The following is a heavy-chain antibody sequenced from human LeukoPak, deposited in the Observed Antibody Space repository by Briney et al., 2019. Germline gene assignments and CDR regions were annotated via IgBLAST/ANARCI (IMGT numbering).Heavy chain of an antibody. Sequence: SETLSLTCTVSGGSISSSSYYWGWIRQPPGKGLEWIGSIYYSGSTYYNPSLKSRVTISVDTSKNQFSLKLSSVTAADTAVYYCARSRGYSCGTTFLDYWGQGTLVTVSS. V-gene: IGHV4-39*07. CDR1: GGSISSSSYY. CDR2: IYYSGST. CDR3: ARSRGYSCGTTFLDY. D-gene: IGHD5-18*01. J-gene: IGHJ4*02.